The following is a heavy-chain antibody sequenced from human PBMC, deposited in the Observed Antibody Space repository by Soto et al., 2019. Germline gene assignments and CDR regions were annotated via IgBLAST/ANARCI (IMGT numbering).Heavy chain of an antibody. Sequence: QVQLVQSGAEVKKPGASVKVSCKASGYTFSSYCISWVRQAPGQGLEWMGWISAYNGNTNYAQNLQGRVTMTTDTXXXXXXXXLRXLXSDDTAVYYCARERTPVDYWGQGTLVTVSS. CDR1: GYTFSSYC. J-gene: IGHJ4*02. CDR2: ISAYNGNT. V-gene: IGHV1-18*01. CDR3: ARERTPVDY.